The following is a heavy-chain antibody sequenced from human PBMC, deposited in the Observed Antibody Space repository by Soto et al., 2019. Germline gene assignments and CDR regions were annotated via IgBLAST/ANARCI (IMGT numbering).Heavy chain of an antibody. V-gene: IGHV4-4*02. J-gene: IGHJ4*02. D-gene: IGHD2-21*02. Sequence: QVQLQESGPGLVKPSETLSVTCGVSGGSIISNSWWSWVRQPPGKGLEWIGEIYHNGRTDYNPSLKSRVTMSVDTSKNQIFLNLSSVTAADTAVYYCARDCGCDCSYFDHWGQGTLVTVSS. CDR2: IYHNGRT. CDR1: GGSIISNSW. CDR3: ARDCGCDCSYFDH.